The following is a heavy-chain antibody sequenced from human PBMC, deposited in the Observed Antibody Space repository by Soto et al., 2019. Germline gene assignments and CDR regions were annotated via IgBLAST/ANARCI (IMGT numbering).Heavy chain of an antibody. Sequence: SETLSLTCTVSGGSISSGDYYWSWIRQPPGKGLEWIGYIYYSGSTYYNPSLKSRVTISVDTSKNQFSLKLSSVTAADTAVYYCARVAWGYYYDSSGYAISAFDIWGQGTMVTVPS. V-gene: IGHV4-30-4*01. CDR3: ARVAWGYYYDSSGYAISAFDI. CDR1: GGSISSGDYY. CDR2: IYYSGST. D-gene: IGHD3-22*01. J-gene: IGHJ3*02.